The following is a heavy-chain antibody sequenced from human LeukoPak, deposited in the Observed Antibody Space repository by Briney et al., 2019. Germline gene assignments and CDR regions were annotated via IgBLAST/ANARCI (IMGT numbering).Heavy chain of an antibody. CDR2: ISGSGGST. CDR1: GFTFSSYG. D-gene: IGHD3-3*01. J-gene: IGHJ4*02. V-gene: IGHV3-23*01. CDR3: AKAYEESAFLYYFDY. Sequence: PGGSLRLSCAASGFTFSSYGMSWVRQAPGKGLEWVSAISGSGGSTYYADSVKGRFTISRDNSKNTLYLQMNSLRAEDTAVYYCAKAYEESAFLYYFDYWGQGTLVTVSS.